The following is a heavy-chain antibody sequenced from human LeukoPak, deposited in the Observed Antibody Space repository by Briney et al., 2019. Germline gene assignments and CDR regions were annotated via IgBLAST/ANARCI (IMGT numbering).Heavy chain of an antibody. CDR3: AKTPLDYYYGMDV. CDR1: GFTFSSYG. CDR2: ISYDGSNK. V-gene: IGHV3-30*18. Sequence: GGSLRLSCAASGFTFSSYGMHWVRQAPGKGLEWVAVISYDGSNKYYADSVEGRFTISRDNSKNTLYLQMNSLRAEDTAVYYCAKTPLDYYYGMDVWGKGTTVTVSS. J-gene: IGHJ6*04.